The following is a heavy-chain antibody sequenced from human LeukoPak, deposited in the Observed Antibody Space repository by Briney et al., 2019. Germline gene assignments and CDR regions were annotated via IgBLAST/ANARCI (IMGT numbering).Heavy chain of an antibody. CDR2: IYPGDSDT. CDR3: ASTVAGNYYYMGV. Sequence: GESLKISCKGSGYSFTSYWIVWVRQMPGKGLEWMGMIYPGDSDTTYSPSFQGQVTISVDKSISTAYLQWSSLKASDTAMYYCASTVAGNYYYMGVWGKGTTVTVSS. D-gene: IGHD6-19*01. CDR1: GYSFTSYW. V-gene: IGHV5-51*01. J-gene: IGHJ6*03.